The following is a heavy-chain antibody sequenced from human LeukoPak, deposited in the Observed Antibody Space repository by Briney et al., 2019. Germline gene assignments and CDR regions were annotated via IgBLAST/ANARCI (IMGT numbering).Heavy chain of an antibody. CDR2: ISYDGGNK. CDR1: GLTFSNYA. CDR3: ARDPRNYHDSSGSGNWYFDL. D-gene: IGHD3-22*01. V-gene: IGHV3-30*04. J-gene: IGHJ2*01. Sequence: LPGGSLRLSCAASGLTFSNYAMHWVRQAPGKGLGWVALISYDGGNKYYADSVKGRFTISRDNSKNTLYLQMNSLRPEDTAVFYCARDPRNYHDSSGSGNWYFDLWGRGTLVTVSS.